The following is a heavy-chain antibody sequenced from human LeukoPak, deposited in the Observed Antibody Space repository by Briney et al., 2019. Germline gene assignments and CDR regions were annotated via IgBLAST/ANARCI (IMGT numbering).Heavy chain of an antibody. J-gene: IGHJ4*02. CDR2: IYYGGST. CDR1: GGSINNYY. D-gene: IGHD3-22*01. Sequence: SETLSLTCTISGGSINNYYWSWIRQPPGKGLEWIGYIYYGGSTNYNPSLKSRLTISVDTSKNQISLKLNSVTASDTAVYYCARCGYLTRFDYWGQGTLVTVSS. CDR3: ARCGYLTRFDY. V-gene: IGHV4-59*12.